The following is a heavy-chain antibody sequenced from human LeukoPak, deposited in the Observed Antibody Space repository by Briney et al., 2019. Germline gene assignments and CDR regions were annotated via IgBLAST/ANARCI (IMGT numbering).Heavy chain of an antibody. Sequence: GGSLRLSCAASGFTFSSYGMHWVRQAPGKGLEWVAVISYDGSNKYYADSVKGRFTISRDNSKNTLYLQMNSLRAEDTAVYYCAKDSVGYGDYPFDPWGQGTLVTVSS. J-gene: IGHJ5*02. V-gene: IGHV3-30*18. CDR1: GFTFSSYG. CDR3: AKDSVGYGDYPFDP. CDR2: ISYDGSNK. D-gene: IGHD4-17*01.